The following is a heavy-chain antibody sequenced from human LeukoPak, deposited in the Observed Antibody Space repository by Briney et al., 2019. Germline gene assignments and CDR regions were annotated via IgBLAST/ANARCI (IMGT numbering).Heavy chain of an antibody. CDR3: ARANKPGPRWFDP. CDR1: GGSFSGYY. Sequence: SETLSLTCAVYGGSFSGYYWSWIRQPPGKGLEWIGEINHSGNTNYNPSLKSRVTISVDTSKNQFSLKLSSVTAADTAVYYCARANKPGPRWFDPWGQGTLVTVSS. D-gene: IGHD1-14*01. CDR2: INHSGNT. V-gene: IGHV4-34*01. J-gene: IGHJ5*02.